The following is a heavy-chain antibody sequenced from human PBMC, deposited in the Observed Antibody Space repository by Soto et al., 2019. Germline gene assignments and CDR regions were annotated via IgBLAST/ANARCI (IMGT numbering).Heavy chain of an antibody. CDR2: ISGSGGST. V-gene: IGHV3-23*01. Sequence: GGSLRLSSAASGFTFGSYAMSWVRQAPGKGLEWVSAISGSGGSTYYADSVKGRFTISRDNSKNTLYLQMNSLRAEDTAVYYCAKDGSSGYSSGWYVNYWGQGTLVTVSS. CDR3: AKDGSSGYSSGWYVNY. CDR1: GFTFGSYA. J-gene: IGHJ4*02. D-gene: IGHD6-19*01.